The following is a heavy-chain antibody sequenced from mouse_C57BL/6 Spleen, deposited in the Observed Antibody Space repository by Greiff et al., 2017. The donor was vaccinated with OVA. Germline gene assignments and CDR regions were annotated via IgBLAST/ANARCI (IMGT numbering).Heavy chain of an antibody. D-gene: IGHD1-1*01. V-gene: IGHV14-2*01. Sequence: EVQLQQSGAELVKPGASVKLSCTASGFNIKDYYMPWVKQRTEQGLEWIGRIDPEDGETKYAPKFQGKATITADTSSNTAYLQLSSLKSDDTAVYYCAPFYYYGSSYGFAYWGQGTLVTVSA. CDR3: APFYYYGSSYGFAY. J-gene: IGHJ3*01. CDR2: IDPEDGET. CDR1: GFNIKDYY.